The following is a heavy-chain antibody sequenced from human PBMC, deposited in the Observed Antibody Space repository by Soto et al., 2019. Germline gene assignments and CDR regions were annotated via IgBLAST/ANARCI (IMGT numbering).Heavy chain of an antibody. V-gene: IGHV1-18*01. Sequence: ASVKVSCKTSGYTFTSYGISWVRQAPGQGLEWMGWISRHSGNTNYAQKFQGRVTMTADTSTSTAYMEVRSLRFDDTAVYYCARDTLLGQQWDYGMDVWGQGTTVTVSS. CDR3: ARDTLLGQQWDYGMDV. CDR1: GYTFTSYG. J-gene: IGHJ6*02. D-gene: IGHD5-18*01. CDR2: ISRHSGNT.